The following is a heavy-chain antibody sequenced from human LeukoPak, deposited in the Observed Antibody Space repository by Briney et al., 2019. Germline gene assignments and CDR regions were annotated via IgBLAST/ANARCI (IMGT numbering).Heavy chain of an antibody. CDR3: AKGTAPYCSGSCYWFDY. J-gene: IGHJ4*02. Sequence: GGSLRLSCAASGFTFSSYAMSWVRQAPGKGLERVSAISGSGSSTYYADSVKGRFTISRDNSKTTMYLQMNSLRAEDTAIYYCAKGTAPYCSGSCYWFDYWGQGALVTVSS. D-gene: IGHD2-15*01. CDR1: GFTFSSYA. V-gene: IGHV3-23*01. CDR2: ISGSGSST.